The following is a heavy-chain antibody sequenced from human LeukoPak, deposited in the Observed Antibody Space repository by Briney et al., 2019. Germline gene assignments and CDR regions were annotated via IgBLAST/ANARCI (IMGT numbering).Heavy chain of an antibody. J-gene: IGHJ4*02. Sequence: GASVKVSCKASGYTFTSYYMHWVRQAPGQGLEWMGRINPNSGGTNYAQKFQGRVTMTRDTSISTAYMELSRLRSDDTAVYYCARNGNNIGDYNLDYWGQGTLVTVSS. CDR1: GYTFTSYY. V-gene: IGHV1-2*06. CDR2: INPNSGGT. CDR3: ARNGNNIGDYNLDY. D-gene: IGHD4-17*01.